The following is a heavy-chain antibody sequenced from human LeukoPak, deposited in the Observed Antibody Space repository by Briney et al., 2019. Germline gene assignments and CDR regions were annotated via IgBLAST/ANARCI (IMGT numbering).Heavy chain of an antibody. V-gene: IGHV4-59*01. D-gene: IGHD3-10*01. CDR1: GGSISSYY. CDR2: IYYSGST. Sequence: PSETLSLTCTVSGGSISSYYWSWIRQPPGKGLEWIGYIYYSGSTNYNPSLKSRVTISVDTSKNQFSLKLSSVTAAVTAVYYCAKRWYYGSGMYGMDVWGQGTTVTVSS. J-gene: IGHJ6*02. CDR3: AKRWYYGSGMYGMDV.